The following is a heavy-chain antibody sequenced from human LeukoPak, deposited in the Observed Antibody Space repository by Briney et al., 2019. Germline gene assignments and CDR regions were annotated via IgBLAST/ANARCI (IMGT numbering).Heavy chain of an antibody. CDR3: ARGSLWPYPGPYFDY. Sequence: SETLSLTCTVSGGSISSSNYYWGWIRQPPGKGLEWIGSIYYSGSTYYNPSLKSRVTISVDTSKNQFSLKLSSVTAADTAVYYCARGSLWPYPGPYFDYWGQGTLVTVSS. V-gene: IGHV4-39*07. CDR1: GGSISSSNYY. CDR2: IYYSGST. J-gene: IGHJ4*02. D-gene: IGHD5-18*01.